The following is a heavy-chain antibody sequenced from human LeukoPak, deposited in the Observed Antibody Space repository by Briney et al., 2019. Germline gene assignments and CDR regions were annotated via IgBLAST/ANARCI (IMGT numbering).Heavy chain of an antibody. CDR2: IYYSGNT. V-gene: IGHV4-59*01. D-gene: IGHD3-10*01. CDR3: ARDVMDRGGSIFDF. J-gene: IGHJ4*02. Sequence: LETLSLTCTVSGGSMNYNYWSWIRQPPGKGLEWIGYIYYSGNTKYNPSLKSRVTISIDTSKNQFSLKLSSVTAADTAVYYCARDVMDRGGSIFDFWGQGTLVTVSS. CDR1: GGSMNYNY.